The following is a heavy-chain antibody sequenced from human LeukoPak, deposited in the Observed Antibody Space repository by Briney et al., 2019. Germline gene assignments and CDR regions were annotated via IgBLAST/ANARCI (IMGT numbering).Heavy chain of an antibody. J-gene: IGHJ5*02. V-gene: IGHV4-59*01. Sequence: SETLSLTCTVSGGSISSYYWSWLRQPPGKGLEWIGYIYYSGSTNYNPSLKSRVTISVDTSKNQFSLELSSVTAADTAVYYCARVNYVVVPAAIPWFDPWGQGTLVTVSS. CDR3: ARVNYVVVPAAIPWFDP. CDR1: GGSISSYY. CDR2: IYYSGST. D-gene: IGHD2-2*02.